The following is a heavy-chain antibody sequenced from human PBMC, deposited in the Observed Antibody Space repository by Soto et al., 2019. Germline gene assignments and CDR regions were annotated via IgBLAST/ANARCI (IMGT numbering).Heavy chain of an antibody. CDR3: ARDDSFAFDI. CDR1: GFTFTSYS. Sequence: HPGGSLRISCAASGFTFTSYSMNWVRQAPGKGLEWVSYIRGTTHYADSVKGRFTISRDNARSSLYLQMNSLRADDTAVYYCARDDSFAFDIWGQGTTVTVSS. V-gene: IGHV3-48*01. J-gene: IGHJ3*02. D-gene: IGHD2-21*01. CDR2: IRGTT.